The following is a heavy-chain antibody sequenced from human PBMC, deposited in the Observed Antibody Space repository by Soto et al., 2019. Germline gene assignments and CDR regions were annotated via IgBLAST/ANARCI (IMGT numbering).Heavy chain of an antibody. CDR3: ARYAGSSWFYY. Sequence: SETLSLTCTVSSDSISSYYWSWIRQPPGKRQEWIGYTSYSGSTDYNPSLKSRVTISGDTSKNQFSLKVSSVTAADTVVFYCARYAGSSWFYYWGQGTLVTVSS. CDR1: SDSISSYY. D-gene: IGHD6-13*01. CDR2: TSYSGST. V-gene: IGHV4-59*01. J-gene: IGHJ4*02.